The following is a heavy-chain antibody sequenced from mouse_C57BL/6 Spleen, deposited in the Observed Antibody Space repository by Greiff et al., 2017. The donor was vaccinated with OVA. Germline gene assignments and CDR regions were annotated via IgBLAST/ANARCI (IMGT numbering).Heavy chain of an antibody. V-gene: IGHV1-26*01. CDR3: AREGMVRGGY. Sequence: EVQLQQSGPELVKPGASVKISCKASGYTFTDYYMNWVKQSHGKSLEWIGDINPNNGGTSYNQKFKGKATLTVDKSSSTAYMELRSLTSEDSAVYYCAREGMVRGGYWGQGTTLTVSS. D-gene: IGHD2-3*01. CDR2: INPNNGGT. J-gene: IGHJ2*01. CDR1: GYTFTDYY.